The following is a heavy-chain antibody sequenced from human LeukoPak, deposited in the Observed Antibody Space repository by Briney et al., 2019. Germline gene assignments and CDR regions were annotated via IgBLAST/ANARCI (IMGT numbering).Heavy chain of an antibody. Sequence: PSETLSLTCTVSGGSISSSSYYWGWIRQPPGKGLEWIGSIYYSGSTYYNPSLKSRVTISVDTSKNQFSLKLSSVTAADTAVYYCARWAHTGWYGDYWGQGTLVTVSS. D-gene: IGHD6-19*01. J-gene: IGHJ4*02. CDR2: IYYSGST. CDR3: ARWAHTGWYGDY. V-gene: IGHV4-39*01. CDR1: GGSISSSSYY.